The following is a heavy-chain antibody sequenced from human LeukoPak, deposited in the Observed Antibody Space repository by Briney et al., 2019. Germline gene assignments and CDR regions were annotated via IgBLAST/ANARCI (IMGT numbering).Heavy chain of an antibody. CDR3: ARAPVGYYDILTGYYNSVPNYYFDY. D-gene: IGHD3-9*01. CDR1: GGSISSYY. CDR2: IYYSGSI. J-gene: IGHJ4*02. V-gene: IGHV4-59*01. Sequence: PSETLPLTCTVSGGSISSYYWSWIRQPPGKGLEWIGYIYYSGSINYNPSLKSRVTISVDTSKNQFSLKLSSVTAADTAVYYCARAPVGYYDILTGYYNSVPNYYFDYWGQGTLVTVSS.